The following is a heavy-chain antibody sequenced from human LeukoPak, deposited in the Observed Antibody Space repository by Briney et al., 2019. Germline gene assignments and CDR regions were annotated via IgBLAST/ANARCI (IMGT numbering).Heavy chain of an antibody. D-gene: IGHD3-22*01. CDR2: ISYDGSNK. CDR1: GFTFSSSG. J-gene: IGHJ6*03. Sequence: GRSLRLSCAASGFTFSSSGMHWVRQAPGKGLEWVAVISYDGSNKYYADSVKGRFTISRDNAKNSLYLQMNSLRAEDTAVYYCARDGSSGYEAEIYYYYYMDVWGKGTTVTISS. CDR3: ARDGSSGYEAEIYYYYYMDV. V-gene: IGHV3-30*03.